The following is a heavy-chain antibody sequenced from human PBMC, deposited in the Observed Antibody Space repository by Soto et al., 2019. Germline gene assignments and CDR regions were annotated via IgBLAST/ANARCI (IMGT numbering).Heavy chain of an antibody. V-gene: IGHV4-31*03. CDR2: IYYSGST. D-gene: IGHD3-9*01. Sequence: SETLSLTCTVSGGSISSGGYYWSWIRQHPGKGLEWIGYIYYSGSTYYNPSLKSRVTISVDTSKNQFSLKLSSVTAADTAVYYCASQHYDILTGTGGHDAFDIWGQGTMVTVSS. J-gene: IGHJ3*02. CDR3: ASQHYDILTGTGGHDAFDI. CDR1: GGSISSGGYY.